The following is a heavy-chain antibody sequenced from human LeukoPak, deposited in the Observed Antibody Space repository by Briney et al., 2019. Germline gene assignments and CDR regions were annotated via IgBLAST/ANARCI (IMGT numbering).Heavy chain of an antibody. Sequence: GESLKISCTGSGYRFTNYWIGWVRQMPGKGLEWLGIIYPSDSNTIYSPSFQGQVTISADKSINTAYLHWSSLRASDTAMYYCARPPPGYYDGNALHIWGQGTMVTVSS. CDR1: GYRFTNYW. J-gene: IGHJ3*02. D-gene: IGHD3-22*01. V-gene: IGHV5-51*01. CDR3: ARPPPGYYDGNALHI. CDR2: IYPSDSNT.